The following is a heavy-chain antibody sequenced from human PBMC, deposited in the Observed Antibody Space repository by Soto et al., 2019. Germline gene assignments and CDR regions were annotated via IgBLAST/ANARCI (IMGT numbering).Heavy chain of an antibody. CDR3: ARPKQPYFGRDSYYVLGYWYFDL. Sequence: PGGSLRLSCAASGFTFSSYWMSWVRQAPGKGLEWVANIKQDGSEKYYVDSVKGRFTISRDNAKNSLYLQMNSLRAEDTAVYYCARPKQPYFGRDSYYVLGYWYFDLWGRGTPVTGSS. V-gene: IGHV3-7*01. D-gene: IGHD2-21*02. CDR1: GFTFSSYW. CDR2: IKQDGSEK. J-gene: IGHJ2*01.